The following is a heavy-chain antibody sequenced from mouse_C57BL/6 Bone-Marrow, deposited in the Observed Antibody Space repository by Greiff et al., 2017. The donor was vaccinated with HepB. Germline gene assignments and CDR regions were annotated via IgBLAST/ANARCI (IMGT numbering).Heavy chain of an antibody. V-gene: IGHV1-55*01. CDR1: GYTFTSYW. J-gene: IGHJ3*01. CDR3: ARETAQATLAGFAY. CDR2: IYPGSGST. Sequence: VQLQQPGAELVKPGASVKMSCKASGYTFTSYWITWVKQRPGQGLEWIGDIYPGSGSTNYNEKFKSKATLTVDTSSSTAYMQRSSLTSEDSAVYYCARETAQATLAGFAYWGQGTLVTVSA. D-gene: IGHD3-2*02.